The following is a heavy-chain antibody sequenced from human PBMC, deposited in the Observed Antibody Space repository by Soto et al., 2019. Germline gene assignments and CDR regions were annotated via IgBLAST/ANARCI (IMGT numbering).Heavy chain of an antibody. CDR3: ARSIQGCLRYFDWLLSYGMDV. V-gene: IGHV1-69*01. J-gene: IGHJ6*02. Sequence: QVQLVQSGAEVKKPGSSVKVSCKASGGTFSSYAISWVRQAPGQGLEWMGGIIPTFGTANYAQKIQGRVTITADESTSTAYMELSRVRSEDTAVYYCARSIQGCLRYFDWLLSYGMDVWGQGTTVTVSS. CDR2: IIPTFGTA. CDR1: GGTFSSYA. D-gene: IGHD3-9*01.